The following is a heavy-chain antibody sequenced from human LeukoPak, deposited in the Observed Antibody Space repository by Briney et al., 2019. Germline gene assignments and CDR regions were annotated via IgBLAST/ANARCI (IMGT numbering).Heavy chain of an antibody. V-gene: IGHV4-59*08. CDR1: GGSISSYY. CDR3: ARLAIFGVERFDY. J-gene: IGHJ4*02. D-gene: IGHD3-3*01. Sequence: SETLSLPCTVSGGSISSYYWSWIRQPPGKGLEWIGYIYYSGSANYNPSLKSRVTISVDTSKNQFSLKLSSVTAADTAVYYCARLAIFGVERFDYWGQGTLVTVSS. CDR2: IYYSGSA.